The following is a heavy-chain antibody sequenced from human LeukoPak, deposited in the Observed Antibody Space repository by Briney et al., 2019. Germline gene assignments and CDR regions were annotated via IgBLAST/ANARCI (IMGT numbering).Heavy chain of an antibody. CDR3: AKGSTGTTGYIDY. CDR1: GFTFSSYA. V-gene: IGHV3-23*01. D-gene: IGHD1-1*01. CDR2: ISGSGSST. J-gene: IGHJ4*02. Sequence: GGSLRLSCAASGFTFSSYAMSWVRQAPGKGLEWVSAISGSGSSTYYAASVKGRFTISRDNSKNTLDLQMNSLRAEDTAVYYCAKGSTGTTGYIDYWGQGTLVTVSS.